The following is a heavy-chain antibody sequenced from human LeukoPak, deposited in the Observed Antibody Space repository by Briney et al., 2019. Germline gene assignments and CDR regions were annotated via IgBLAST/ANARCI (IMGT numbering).Heavy chain of an antibody. Sequence: SETLSLTCTVSGGSISSYYWSWIRQPPAKGLEWIGYIYTSGSTNYNPSLKSRVTISVDTSKNQFSLKLSSVTAADTAVYYCARHDTTIRDAGPYSFDYWGQGTLVTVSS. CDR3: ARHDTTIRDAGPYSFDY. D-gene: IGHD1-1*01. V-gene: IGHV4-4*09. CDR1: GGSISSYY. CDR2: IYTSGST. J-gene: IGHJ4*02.